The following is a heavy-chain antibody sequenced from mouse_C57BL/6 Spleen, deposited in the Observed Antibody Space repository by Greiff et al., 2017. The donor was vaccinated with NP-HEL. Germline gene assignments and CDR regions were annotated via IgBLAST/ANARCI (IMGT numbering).Heavy chain of an antibody. CDR2: IRNKANGYTT. D-gene: IGHD2-12*01. CDR1: GFTFTDYY. CDR3: ARAYYSFYWYFDV. J-gene: IGHJ1*03. Sequence: EVMLVESGGGLVQPGGSLSLSCAASGFTFTDYYMSWVRQPPGKALEWLGFIRNKANGYTTEYSASVKGRFTISRDNSQSILYLQMNALRAEDSATYYCARAYYSFYWYFDVWGTGTTVTVSS. V-gene: IGHV7-3*01.